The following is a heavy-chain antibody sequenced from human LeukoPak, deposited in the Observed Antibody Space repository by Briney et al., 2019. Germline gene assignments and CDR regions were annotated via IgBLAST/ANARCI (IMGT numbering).Heavy chain of an antibody. Sequence: PGGSLRLSCAASGFTFKTYTMTWVRQAPGKGLEWVSSISNSGTFIYYADSLKGRFTISRDNSKNTLYLQMNSLRAEDTAVYYCAKDLRSKRGFGELSAVPTADFDYWGQGTLVTVSS. CDR1: GFTFKTYT. CDR2: ISNSGTFI. J-gene: IGHJ4*02. V-gene: IGHV3-21*04. CDR3: AKDLRSKRGFGELSAVPTADFDY. D-gene: IGHD3-10*01.